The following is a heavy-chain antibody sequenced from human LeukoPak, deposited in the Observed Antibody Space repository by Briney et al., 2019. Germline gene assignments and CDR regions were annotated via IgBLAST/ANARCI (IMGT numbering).Heavy chain of an antibody. D-gene: IGHD2-2*01. V-gene: IGHV1-69*01. J-gene: IGHJ3*02. CDR1: GGTFSSYA. Sequence: GSSVKVSRKASGGTFSSYAISWVRQAPGQGLEWMGGIIPIFGTANYAQKFQGRVTITADESTSTAYMELSSLRSEDTAVYYCARGGTSFSGGKEGSLDIWGQGTMVTVSS. CDR2: IIPIFGTA. CDR3: ARGGTSFSGGKEGSLDI.